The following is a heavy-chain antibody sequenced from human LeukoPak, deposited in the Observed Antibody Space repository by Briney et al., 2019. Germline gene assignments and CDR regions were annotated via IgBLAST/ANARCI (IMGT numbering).Heavy chain of an antibody. CDR2: INYSGRT. Sequence: SSETLSLTCTVSGDSISNINYYWGWIRQPPGKGLEWIALINYSGRTFNNPSLKSRVVISIDTSNNQFSLKLTSVTAADTAVYFCARRREGVSWFDPWGQGTLVTVSS. D-gene: IGHD1-26*01. V-gene: IGHV4-39*01. CDR3: ARRREGVSWFDP. J-gene: IGHJ5*02. CDR1: GDSISNINYY.